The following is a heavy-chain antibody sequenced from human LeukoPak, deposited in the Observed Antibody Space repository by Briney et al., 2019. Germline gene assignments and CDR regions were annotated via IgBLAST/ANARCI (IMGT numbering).Heavy chain of an antibody. D-gene: IGHD2-21*02. CDR3: AKVPCGGDCYSFDY. CDR1: GFTFDDYA. CDR2: ISWNSGSI. Sequence: PGGSLRLSCAASGFTFDDYAMHWVRQAPGKGLEWVSGISWNSGSIGYAGSVKGRFTISRDNAKNSLYLQMNSLRAEDTALYYCAKVPCGGDCYSFDYWGQGTLVTVSS. V-gene: IGHV3-9*01. J-gene: IGHJ4*02.